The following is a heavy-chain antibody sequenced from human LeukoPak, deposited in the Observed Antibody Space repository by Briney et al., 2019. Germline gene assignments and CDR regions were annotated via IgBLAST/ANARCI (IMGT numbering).Heavy chain of an antibody. CDR2: IHNDGST. D-gene: IGHD3-3*02. V-gene: IGHV3-53*01. CDR1: GFIVSSNY. J-gene: IGHJ4*02. CDR3: AALARDY. Sequence: GGSLRLSCAASGFIVSSNYMTWLRQAPGEGLEWVSVIHNDGSTYYTDSVKGRFTISRDNSKNTLYLQMNSLRVEDTAVYYCAALARDYWGQGTLVTVSS.